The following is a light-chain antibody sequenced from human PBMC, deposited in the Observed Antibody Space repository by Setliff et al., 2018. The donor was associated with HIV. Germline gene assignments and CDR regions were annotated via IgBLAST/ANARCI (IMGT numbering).Light chain of an antibody. CDR3: AAWDDSLNGYV. CDR1: SSNIGSNT. V-gene: IGLV1-44*01. Sequence: SALTQPPSVSGTPGQWVTISCSGSSSNIGSNTVNWYQQLPGTAPKLLIYSNNQRPSGVPDRLFGSKSGTSASLAISGLQSGVEADYYCAAWDDSLNGYVFGTGTKVTVL. J-gene: IGLJ1*01. CDR2: SNN.